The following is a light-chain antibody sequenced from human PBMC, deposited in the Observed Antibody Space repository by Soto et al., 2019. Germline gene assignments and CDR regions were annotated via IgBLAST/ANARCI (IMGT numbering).Light chain of an antibody. CDR1: SSDVGGYNY. J-gene: IGLJ1*01. Sequence: QSALTQPASVSGSPGQSITISCTGTSSDVGGYNYVSWYQQHPGKAPKLMIYEVSNRPSGVSNRFSGSKSGNTASLTISGPQAEDEADYYCSSYTSSSTLVFGTGTKV. CDR3: SSYTSSSTLV. CDR2: EVS. V-gene: IGLV2-14*01.